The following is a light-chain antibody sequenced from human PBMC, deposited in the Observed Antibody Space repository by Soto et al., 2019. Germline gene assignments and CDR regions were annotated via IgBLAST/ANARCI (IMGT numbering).Light chain of an antibody. Sequence: EIVMTQSPATLSVSPGERATLSCRASQSVSSNLAWYQQKPGQAPRLIIYGASTRATGIPARFSGSGSGTEFTHTISSLQSEDFAVYYRQQYNNWPPLTFGGGTKVEI. V-gene: IGKV3-15*01. CDR1: QSVSSN. J-gene: IGKJ4*01. CDR2: GAS. CDR3: QQYNNWPPLT.